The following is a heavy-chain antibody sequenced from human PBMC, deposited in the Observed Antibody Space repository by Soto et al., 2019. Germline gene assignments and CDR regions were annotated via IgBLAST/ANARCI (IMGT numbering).Heavy chain of an antibody. J-gene: IGHJ6*03. V-gene: IGHV1-24*01. CDR1: GYTLTELS. CDR2: FDPEDGET. D-gene: IGHD4-17*01. CDR3: GGGYYGDYVRRPWYYYMDV. Sequence: QVQLVQSGAEVQKPGASVKVSCKVSGYTLTELSMHWVRQAPGKGLEWMGGFDPEDGETIYAQKFQGRVTMTEDTSTDTAYMELSSLRSEDTAVYYCGGGYYGDYVRRPWYYYMDVWGKGTTVTVSS.